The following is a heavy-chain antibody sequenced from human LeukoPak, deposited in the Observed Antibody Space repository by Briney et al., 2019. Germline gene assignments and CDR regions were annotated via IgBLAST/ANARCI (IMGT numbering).Heavy chain of an antibody. Sequence: PGGSLRLSCAASGFIFSSYWLHWVRQAPGKGLVWVSRINSDGSRTRYADSVKGRFTISRDNAKNTLYLQMNSLRAEDTAVYYCARGSSSSWWGFDYWGQGTLVTVSS. J-gene: IGHJ4*02. CDR3: ARGSSSSWWGFDY. D-gene: IGHD6-13*01. CDR1: GFIFSSYW. CDR2: INSDGSRT. V-gene: IGHV3-74*01.